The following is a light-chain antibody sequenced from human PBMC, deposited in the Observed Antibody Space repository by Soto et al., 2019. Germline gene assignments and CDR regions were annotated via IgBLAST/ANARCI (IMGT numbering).Light chain of an antibody. V-gene: IGKV3-15*01. CDR1: SSGSSN. CDR3: QQYNNWPRT. Sequence: EIVMSQYPATLSVSPGERATLSCRSNSSGSSNLAWYHQKPGQAHRLLNYGASTRATGIPARFSGSGSGKEFTLTISSLQSEDFAVYYCQQYNNWPRTFGQGTKVDIK. CDR2: GAS. J-gene: IGKJ1*01.